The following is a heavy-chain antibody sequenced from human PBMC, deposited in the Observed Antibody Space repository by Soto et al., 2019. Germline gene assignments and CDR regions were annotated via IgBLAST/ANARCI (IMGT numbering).Heavy chain of an antibody. Sequence: PGESLKISCKGSGDSFTSYWISWVRQMPWKGLEWMGRIDPSDSYTNYSPSFQGHVTISADKSISTAYLQWSSLKASDTAMYYCASDRFVVVPAAMGDYYYGMDVWGQGTTVTVSS. CDR3: ASDRFVVVPAAMGDYYYGMDV. D-gene: IGHD2-2*01. J-gene: IGHJ6*02. CDR2: IDPSDSYT. V-gene: IGHV5-10-1*01. CDR1: GDSFTSYW.